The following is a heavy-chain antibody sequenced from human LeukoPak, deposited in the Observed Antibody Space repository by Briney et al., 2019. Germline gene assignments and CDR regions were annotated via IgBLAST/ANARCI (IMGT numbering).Heavy chain of an antibody. Sequence: GESLKISCKGSGYSFINYWIGWVRQMPGKGLEWMGVIYPGDSDTRYSPSFQGQVTVSADKSISTAYLQWSSLKASDTAMYYCARGIQLERLEYWGQGTLVTVSS. J-gene: IGHJ4*02. CDR2: IYPGDSDT. V-gene: IGHV5-51*01. CDR1: GYSFINYW. CDR3: ARGIQLERLEY. D-gene: IGHD1-1*01.